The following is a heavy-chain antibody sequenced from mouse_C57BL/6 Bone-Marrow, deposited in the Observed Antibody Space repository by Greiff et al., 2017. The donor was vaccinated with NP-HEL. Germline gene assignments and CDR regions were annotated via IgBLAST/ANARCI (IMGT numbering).Heavy chain of an antibody. J-gene: IGHJ1*03. CDR3: ARFLSYSNYWYFDV. D-gene: IGHD2-5*01. CDR2: IRNKANGYTT. CDR1: GFTFTDYY. Sequence: EVMLVESGGGLVQPGGSLSLSCAASGFTFTDYYMSWVRQPPGKALEWLGFIRNKANGYTTEYSASVKGRFTISRDNSQSILYLQMNALRAEDSATYYCARFLSYSNYWYFDVWGTGTTVTVSS. V-gene: IGHV7-3*01.